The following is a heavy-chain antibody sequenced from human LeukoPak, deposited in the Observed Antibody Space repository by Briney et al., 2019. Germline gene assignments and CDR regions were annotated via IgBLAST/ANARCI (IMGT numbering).Heavy chain of an antibody. CDR1: GFTFSSYG. CDR3: AKDNAIFGVVIGFFDY. Sequence: GGSLRLSCAASGFTFSSYGMHWVRQAPGKGLEGVAFIRYDGSNKYYADSVKGRFTISRDNSKNTLYLQMNSLRAEDTAVYYCAKDNAIFGVVIGFFDYWGQGTLVTVSS. CDR2: IRYDGSNK. J-gene: IGHJ4*02. V-gene: IGHV3-30*02. D-gene: IGHD3-3*01.